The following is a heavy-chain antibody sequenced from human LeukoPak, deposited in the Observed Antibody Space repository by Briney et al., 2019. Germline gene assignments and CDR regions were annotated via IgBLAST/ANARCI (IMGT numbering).Heavy chain of an antibody. D-gene: IGHD1-14*01. Sequence: SDTLSLTSAVSVYSISSRNWWGWVRQPPGKGLEWIGYLHHDGRIHYNPSLKSRVSMSLDTSKNQFSLKVTSVTAVDTAVYYCARNPEIAAFEDWGQGTLVTVSS. J-gene: IGHJ4*02. CDR3: ARNPEIAAFED. CDR1: VYSISSRNW. CDR2: LHHDGRI. V-gene: IGHV4-28*05.